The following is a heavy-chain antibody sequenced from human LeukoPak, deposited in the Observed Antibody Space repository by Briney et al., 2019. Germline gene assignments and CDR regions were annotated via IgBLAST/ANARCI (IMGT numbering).Heavy chain of an antibody. CDR1: GGSISSYY. CDR3: ARVVGATLWAFDI. J-gene: IGHJ3*02. Sequence: SATLSLTYTVSGGSISSYYWSWIRQPLGKGLEWIGYIYYSGSTNYNPSLKSRVIISVDTSKNQFSLKLSSVTAADTAVYYCARVVGATLWAFDIWGQGTMVTVSS. D-gene: IGHD1-26*01. V-gene: IGHV4-59*01. CDR2: IYYSGST.